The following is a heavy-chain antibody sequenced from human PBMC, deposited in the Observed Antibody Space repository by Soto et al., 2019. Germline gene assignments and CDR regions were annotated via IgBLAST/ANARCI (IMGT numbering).Heavy chain of an antibody. CDR2: ISDDGDST. V-gene: IGHV3-23*01. Sequence: EVQLLESGGGLVQRGGSLRLSCGASGFTFSDNAMTWVRQAPGKGLEWVSSISDDGDSTYYADSVKGRFAVSRDNSKNTLFLHMNSLGAEDTAVYYCAKSLSTAVNYGLDVWGQGTSVNVSS. CDR1: GFTFSDNA. D-gene: IGHD2-2*01. J-gene: IGHJ6*01. CDR3: AKSLSTAVNYGLDV.